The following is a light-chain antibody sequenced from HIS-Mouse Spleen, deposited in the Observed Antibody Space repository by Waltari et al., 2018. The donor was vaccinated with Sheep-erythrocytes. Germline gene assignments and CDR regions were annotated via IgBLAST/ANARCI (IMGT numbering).Light chain of an antibody. CDR2: KVS. CDR3: SSYAGSNNYV. CDR1: SSDVGGYNY. Sequence: QSALTQPPSASGSPGQSVTISCTGTSSDVGGYNYVSWYQQHPGKAPKLMIYKVSKRPSGVPARFSGSQSGNTASLTVSGLQAEDEADYYCSSYAGSNNYVFGTGTKVTVL. V-gene: IGLV2-8*01. J-gene: IGLJ1*01.